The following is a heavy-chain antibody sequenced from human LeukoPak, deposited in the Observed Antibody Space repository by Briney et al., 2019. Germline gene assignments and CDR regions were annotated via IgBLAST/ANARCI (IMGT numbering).Heavy chain of an antibody. J-gene: IGHJ3*02. CDR1: GFTVSSNS. Sequence: GSLRLSCTVSGFTVSSNSMSWVRQAPGKGVEWIGNIFYSGSTYYSPSLKSRVTISLDTSRNQFSLKLNSVTAADTAVYYCAKSNGYGLVDIWGQGTMVTVSS. V-gene: IGHV4-59*02. CDR2: IFYSGST. D-gene: IGHD3-10*01. CDR3: AKSNGYGLVDI.